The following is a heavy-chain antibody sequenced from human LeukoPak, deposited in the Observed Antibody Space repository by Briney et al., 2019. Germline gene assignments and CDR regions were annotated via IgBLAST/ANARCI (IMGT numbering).Heavy chain of an antibody. CDR1: GYTFTSYD. CDR2: MNPNSGNT. V-gene: IGHV1-8*01. CDR3: ARENGGSWYAWLNYYYGMDV. J-gene: IGHJ6*02. D-gene: IGHD6-13*01. Sequence: ASVKVSCKASGYTFTSYDIYWVRQATGQGLEWMGWMNPNSGNTGYAQKFQGRVTMTRNTSISTAYMELSSLRSEDTAVYYCARENGGSWYAWLNYYYGMDVWGQGTTVTVSS.